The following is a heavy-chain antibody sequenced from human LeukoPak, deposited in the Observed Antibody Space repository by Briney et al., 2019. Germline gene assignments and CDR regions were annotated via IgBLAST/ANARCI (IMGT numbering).Heavy chain of an antibody. J-gene: IGHJ6*02. Sequence: SQTLSLTCTVSGGSISSGGYYWSWIRQHPRKGLEWIGYIYYSGSTYYNPSLKSRVTISVDTSKNQFSLKLSSVTAADTAVYYCARGGYSYGYYYYGMDVWGQGTTVTVSS. V-gene: IGHV4-31*03. CDR1: GGSISSGGYY. CDR2: IYYSGST. D-gene: IGHD5-18*01. CDR3: ARGGYSYGYYYYGMDV.